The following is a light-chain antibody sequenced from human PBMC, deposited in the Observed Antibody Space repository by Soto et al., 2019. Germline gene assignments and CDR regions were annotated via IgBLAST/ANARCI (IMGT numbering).Light chain of an antibody. CDR3: QSYDSGLGCPHVI. CDR2: GNN. J-gene: IGLJ2*01. CDR1: SSNIGAGYD. V-gene: IGLV1-40*01. Sequence: QSVLTRPPSVSGAPGQRVTISCTGSSSNIGAGYDVHWYQQLPGTTPKFLIYGNNNRPSGVPDRFSGSKSGISASLAITGLQAEDEADYYCQSYDSGLGCPHVIFGGGTKLTVL.